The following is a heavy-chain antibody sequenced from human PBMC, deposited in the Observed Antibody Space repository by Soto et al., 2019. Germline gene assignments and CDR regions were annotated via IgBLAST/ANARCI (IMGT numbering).Heavy chain of an antibody. Sequence: EVQLLESGGGLVQPGGSLRLSCAASGFTFSSYAMSWVRQAPGKGLEWVSAISGSGGSTYYADSVKGRFTTSRDNSKNTLYLQMNSLRAEDTAVYYCAPTRWVGASFGCFDYWGQGTLVTVSS. D-gene: IGHD1-26*01. V-gene: IGHV3-23*01. J-gene: IGHJ4*02. CDR1: GFTFSSYA. CDR2: ISGSGGST. CDR3: APTRWVGASFGCFDY.